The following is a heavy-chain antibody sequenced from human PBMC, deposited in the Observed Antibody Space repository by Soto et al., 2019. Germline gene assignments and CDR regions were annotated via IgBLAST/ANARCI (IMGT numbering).Heavy chain of an antibody. J-gene: IGHJ6*03. V-gene: IGHV3-21*01. CDR3: ARDGSEGSGEIGYYYYMDV. Sequence: EEQLVESGGGLVKPGGSPRLSCAASGFTFSSYRLNWVRQAPGKGLEWVSSITSSGASIYYADSVKGRFTISRDNAKNSLYLQMNSLRAEDTAVYYCARDGSEGSGEIGYYYYMDVWGKGTTATVSS. D-gene: IGHD2-15*01. CDR2: ITSSGASI. CDR1: GFTFSSYR.